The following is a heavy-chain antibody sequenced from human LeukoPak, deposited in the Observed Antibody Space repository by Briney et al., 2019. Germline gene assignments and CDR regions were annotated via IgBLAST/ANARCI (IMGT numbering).Heavy chain of an antibody. Sequence: PGGSLRLSCAASGLSFNEYWMSWVRQAPGKGPEWVANIKEDGSDKYYIDSVKGRFTISRDDGTNSVFLEMNSLRPEDTGLYYCARDSRPRGGSCFDNWGQGTLVTVSS. V-gene: IGHV3-7*01. CDR3: ARDSRPRGGSCFDN. CDR1: GLSFNEYW. CDR2: IKEDGSDK. J-gene: IGHJ4*02. D-gene: IGHD2-15*01.